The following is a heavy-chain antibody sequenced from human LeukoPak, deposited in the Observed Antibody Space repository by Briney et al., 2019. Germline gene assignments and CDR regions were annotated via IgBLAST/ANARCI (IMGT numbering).Heavy chain of an antibody. CDR2: INPNSGGT. CDR1: GYTFTGSY. D-gene: IGHD6-13*01. CDR3: ARDIEGIAAAVQVY. V-gene: IGHV1-2*02. J-gene: IGHJ4*02. Sequence: GASVKVSCKASGYTFTGSYMHWVRQAPGQGLEWMGWINPNSGGTNYAQKFQGRVTMTRDTSISTAYMELSRLRSDDTAVYYCARDIEGIAAAVQVYWGQGTLVTVSS.